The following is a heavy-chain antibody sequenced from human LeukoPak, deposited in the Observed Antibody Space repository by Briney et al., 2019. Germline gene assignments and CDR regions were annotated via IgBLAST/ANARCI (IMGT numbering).Heavy chain of an antibody. CDR2: IYYSGST. CDR3: ARVRQYYMDV. V-gene: IGHV4-39*07. D-gene: IGHD6-6*01. J-gene: IGHJ6*03. CDR1: GSSISSGGYY. Sequence: SETLFLTCTVSGSSISSGGYYWGWIRQPPGKGLEWIGSIYYSGSTYYNPSLKSRVTISVDTSKNQFSLKLSSVTAADTAVYYCARVRQYYMDVWGKGTTVTVSS.